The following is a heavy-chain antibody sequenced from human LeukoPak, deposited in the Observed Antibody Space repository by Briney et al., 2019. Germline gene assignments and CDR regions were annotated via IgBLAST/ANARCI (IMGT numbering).Heavy chain of an antibody. V-gene: IGHV3-21*01. J-gene: IGHJ4*02. CDR2: ISSSSSYI. Sequence: GGSLRLSCAASGFTFSSYSMNWVRQAPGKGLEWVSSISSSSSYIYYADSVKGRFTISRDNAKNSLYLQMNSLRAEDTAVYYCARGGELLPYFDYWGQGTLVTVSS. CDR1: GFTFSSYS. CDR3: ARGGELLPYFDY. D-gene: IGHD1-26*01.